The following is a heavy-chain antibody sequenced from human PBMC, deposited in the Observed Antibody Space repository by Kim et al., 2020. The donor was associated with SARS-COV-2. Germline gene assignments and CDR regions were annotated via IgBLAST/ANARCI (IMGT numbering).Heavy chain of an antibody. CDR1: GDSVSSNSAA. V-gene: IGHV6-1*01. Sequence: SQTLSLTCAISGDSVSSNSAAWNWIRQSPSRGLEWLGRTYYRSKWYNDYAVSVKSRITINPDTSKNQFSLQLNSVTPEDTAVYYCARARLGYCTNGVCTRPPAAKFFDIWGQGTIVTVSS. J-gene: IGHJ3*02. CDR2: TYYRSKWYN. CDR3: ARARLGYCTNGVCTRPPAAKFFDI. D-gene: IGHD2-8*01.